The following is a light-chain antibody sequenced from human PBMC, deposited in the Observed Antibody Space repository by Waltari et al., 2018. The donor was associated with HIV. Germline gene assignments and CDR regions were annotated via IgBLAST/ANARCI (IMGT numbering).Light chain of an antibody. CDR2: RHSDCSH. CDR1: GGHRSFA. Sequence: QLVLTQSPSASASLGASVKLTCILSGGHRSFAIAWHQQQPQQGPRYLMRRHSDCSHSKGDGISDRFSGSSSRSGAERYLTISSLQSEDEGDYYCQTWGTDIPGVFGGGTKLTVL. V-gene: IGLV4-69*02. J-gene: IGLJ3*02. CDR3: QTWGTDIPGV.